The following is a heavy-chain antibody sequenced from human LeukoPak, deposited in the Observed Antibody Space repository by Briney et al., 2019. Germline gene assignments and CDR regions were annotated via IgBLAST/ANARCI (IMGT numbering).Heavy chain of an antibody. CDR2: IIPIFGTA. CDR1: GGTFSSYA. CDR3: ARGDGWLRFLEWFPRSGYYYGMDV. D-gene: IGHD3-3*01. Sequence: SVKVSCKASGGTFSSYAISWVRQAPGQGLEWMGGIIPIFGTANYAQKFQGRVTITADESTSTAYMELSSLRSEDTAVYYCARGDGWLRFLEWFPRSGYYYGMDVWGQGTTATVSS. V-gene: IGHV1-69*13. J-gene: IGHJ6*02.